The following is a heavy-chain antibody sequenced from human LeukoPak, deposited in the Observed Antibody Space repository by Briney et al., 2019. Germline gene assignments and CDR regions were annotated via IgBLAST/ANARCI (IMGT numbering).Heavy chain of an antibody. CDR1: GYTFTSYD. Sequence: ASVRVSCKASGYTFTSYDINWVRQATGQGLEWMGWMNPNSGNTGYAQKFQGRVTMTRNTSISTAYMELSSLRSGDTAVYYCARAMIGGGAFDIWGQGTMVTVSS. V-gene: IGHV1-8*01. D-gene: IGHD3-22*01. CDR2: MNPNSGNT. CDR3: ARAMIGGGAFDI. J-gene: IGHJ3*02.